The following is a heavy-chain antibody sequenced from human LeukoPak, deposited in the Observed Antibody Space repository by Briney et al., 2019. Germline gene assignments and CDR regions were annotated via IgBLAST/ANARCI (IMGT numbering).Heavy chain of an antibody. J-gene: IGHJ4*02. D-gene: IGHD2-15*01. CDR1: GYTFTGYY. Sequence: GASVKVSCKASGYTFTGYYMHWVRQAPGQGLEWMGWINPNSGGTKYAQKFQVRVTMTSDASISIAYMELSSLRSDDTAVYYCASRPDQHLLYYFDSWGQGALVTVSS. CDR2: INPNSGGT. CDR3: ASRPDQHLLYYFDS. V-gene: IGHV1-2*02.